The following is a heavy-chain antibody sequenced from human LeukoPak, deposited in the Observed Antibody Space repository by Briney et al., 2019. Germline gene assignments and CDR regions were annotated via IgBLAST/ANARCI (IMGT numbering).Heavy chain of an antibody. CDR1: GFTFSSYA. CDR2: ISGSGGST. CDR3: ANLGIVVVVAATKGPFDY. J-gene: IGHJ4*02. D-gene: IGHD2-15*01. Sequence: GGSLRLSCAASGFTFSSYAMSWVRQAPGKGLEWVSAISGSGGSTYYADSVKGRFTISRDNSKNTLYLQMNSLRAEDTAVYYCANLGIVVVVAATKGPFDYWGQGTLVTVSS. V-gene: IGHV3-23*01.